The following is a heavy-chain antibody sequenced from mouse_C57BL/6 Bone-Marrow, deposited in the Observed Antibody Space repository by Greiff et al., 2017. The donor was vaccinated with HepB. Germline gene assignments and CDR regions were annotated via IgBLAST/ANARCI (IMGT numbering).Heavy chain of an antibody. J-gene: IGHJ2*01. V-gene: IGHV1-18*01. Sequence: VHLQQSGPALFNPFASVKIPCKASGYTFTDYNMDWVKQIHGNSLEWIGDINPNNGGTIYNQKFKGKATLTVDKSSSTAYMELRSLTSEDTAVYYCARRRWLLNYFDYWGQGTTLTVSS. CDR3: ARRRWLLNYFDY. CDR1: GYTFTDYN. CDR2: INPNNGGT. D-gene: IGHD2-3*01.